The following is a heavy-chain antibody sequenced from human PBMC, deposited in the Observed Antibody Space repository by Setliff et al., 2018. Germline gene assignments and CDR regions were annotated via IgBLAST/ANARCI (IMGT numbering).Heavy chain of an antibody. D-gene: IGHD3-22*01. CDR1: GFDFKTHW. CDR3: AKNRYESSGYNFHF. CDR2: ISGSGNTI. J-gene: IGHJ4*02. Sequence: GGSLRLSCAASGFDFKTHWMDWARQAPGKGLDWVAYISGSGNTIYYADSVKGRFTISRDNAKNSLYLQMNSLRAEDTAVYYCAKNRYESSGYNFHFWGQGTLVTVSS. V-gene: IGHV3-48*03.